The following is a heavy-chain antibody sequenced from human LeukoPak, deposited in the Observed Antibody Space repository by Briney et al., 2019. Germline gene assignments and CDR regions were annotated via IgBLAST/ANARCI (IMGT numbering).Heavy chain of an antibody. CDR2: INPSGGST. CDR3: AKDMGGRRYFDWYSFDY. V-gene: IGHV1-46*01. D-gene: IGHD3-9*01. Sequence: GASVKVSCKASGYTFTSYYMHWVRQAPGQGLEWMGIINPSGGSTSYAQKFQGRVTMTRDTSTSTVYMELSSLRSEDTALYYCAKDMGGRRYFDWYSFDYWGQGTLVTVSS. CDR1: GYTFTSYY. J-gene: IGHJ4*02.